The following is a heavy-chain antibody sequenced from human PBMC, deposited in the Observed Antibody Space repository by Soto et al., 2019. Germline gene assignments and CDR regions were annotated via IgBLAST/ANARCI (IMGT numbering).Heavy chain of an antibody. V-gene: IGHV3-23*04. CDR3: AKDCPTVTSYYYYGMDV. Sequence: EVQLVESGGGLIQPGGSLRLSCAASGFTVSSNYMSWVRQAPGKGLEWVSVISGSGGSTYYADSVKSRFTISRDNSKNTLYLQMNSLRAEDTAVYYCAKDCPTVTSYYYYGMDVWGQGTTVTVSS. CDR2: ISGSGGST. J-gene: IGHJ6*02. CDR1: GFTVSSNY. D-gene: IGHD4-17*01.